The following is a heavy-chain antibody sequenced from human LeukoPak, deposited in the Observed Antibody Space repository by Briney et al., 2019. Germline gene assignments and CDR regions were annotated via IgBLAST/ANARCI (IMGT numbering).Heavy chain of an antibody. CDR1: GYTFTSYY. J-gene: IGHJ4*02. Sequence: ASVKASCKASGYTFTSYYIHWVRQAPGEGLEWMGIINPSGGSTTYAQKFQARVTMTRDVSTSKVYMELSSLTSEDTAVYYCARDHYCSSTSCDRRETQHDYWGQGTLVTVSS. CDR3: ARDHYCSSTSCDRRETQHDY. V-gene: IGHV1-46*01. CDR2: INPSGGST. D-gene: IGHD2-2*01.